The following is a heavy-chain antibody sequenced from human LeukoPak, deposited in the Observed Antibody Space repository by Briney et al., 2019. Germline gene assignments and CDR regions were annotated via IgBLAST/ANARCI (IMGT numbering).Heavy chain of an antibody. V-gene: IGHV1-69*04. CDR2: IIPILGIA. CDR3: ATGAVVPAAMWWFDP. Sequence: ASVKVSCKASGGTFSSYAISWVRQAPGQGLEWMGRIIPILGIANYAQKFQGRVTITADKSTSTAYMELSSLRSEDTAVYYCATGAVVPAAMWWFDPWGQGTLVTVSS. CDR1: GGTFSSYA. J-gene: IGHJ5*02. D-gene: IGHD2-2*01.